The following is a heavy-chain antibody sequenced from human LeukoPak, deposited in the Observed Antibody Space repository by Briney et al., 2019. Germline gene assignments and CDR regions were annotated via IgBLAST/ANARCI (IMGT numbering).Heavy chain of an antibody. V-gene: IGHV3-13*01. J-gene: IGHJ6*03. CDR2: IGTASDT. D-gene: IGHD1-1*01. CDR3: ARGPPRGKYYYMDV. Sequence: PGGSLRLSCAASGFTFDDYAMHWVRQPTGQGLEWVSTIGTASDTYYPGSVEGRFTLSRDNAENSLYLQMNSLTAGDTAVYYCARGPPRGKYYYMDVWGKGTTVTVSS. CDR1: GFTFDDYA.